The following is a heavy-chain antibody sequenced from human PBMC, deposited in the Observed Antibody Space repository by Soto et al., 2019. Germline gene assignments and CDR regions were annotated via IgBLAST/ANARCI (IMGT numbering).Heavy chain of an antibody. CDR3: ARSILP. D-gene: IGHD2-2*02. J-gene: IGHJ5*02. CDR2: VYYRGST. Sequence: QVQLQESGPGLVKPSQTLSLTCTVSGGSISSGGYYWSWIRQHPGKGLEWIGYVYYRGSTYYNPSSKSRVSISVYTSKNRFSLKVSAVTAADTAVYSCARSILPWGQGTLVTVSS. V-gene: IGHV4-31*03. CDR1: GGSISSGGYY.